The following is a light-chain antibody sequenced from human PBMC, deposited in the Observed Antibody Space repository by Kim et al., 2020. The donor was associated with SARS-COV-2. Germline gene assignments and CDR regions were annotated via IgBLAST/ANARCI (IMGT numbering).Light chain of an antibody. Sequence: AVGQTVRITCQRDSLRSCYASWYQQKTGEAPILVIYGNNNRPPAIPARFSGSSSGNTASFIITGGQAEDDADYYCNSRDSSGSHLVFGGGTQLTVL. CDR2: GNN. CDR1: SLRSCY. CDR3: NSRDSSGSHLV. J-gene: IGLJ2*01. V-gene: IGLV3-19*01.